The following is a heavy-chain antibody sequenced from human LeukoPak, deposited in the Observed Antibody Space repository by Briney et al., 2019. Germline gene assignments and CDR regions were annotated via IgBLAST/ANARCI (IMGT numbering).Heavy chain of an antibody. CDR3: ARDPYSSGWYGAPVY. Sequence: PGGSLRLSCAASGFTFSSYAMSWVRQAPGKGLEWVSAISGSGGSTYYADSVKGRFTISRDNAKNSLYLQMNSLRAEDTALYYCARDPYSSGWYGAPVYWGQGTLVTVSS. D-gene: IGHD6-19*01. CDR2: ISGSGGST. CDR1: GFTFSSYA. V-gene: IGHV3-23*01. J-gene: IGHJ4*02.